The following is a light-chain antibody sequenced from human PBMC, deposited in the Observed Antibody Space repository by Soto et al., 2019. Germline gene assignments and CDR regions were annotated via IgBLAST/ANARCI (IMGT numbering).Light chain of an antibody. CDR1: QGIRND. CDR2: AAS. J-gene: IGKJ1*01. Sequence: DIQMTQSPSSLSASVGDRVTITCRASQGIRNDLGWYKQKPGKAPKLLIYAASSFESGVPSRFRGSGSGTEFTLTISGVQPEDFATYYFLQHNSYPQTFGQGTKLEIK. CDR3: LQHNSYPQT. V-gene: IGKV1-17*01.